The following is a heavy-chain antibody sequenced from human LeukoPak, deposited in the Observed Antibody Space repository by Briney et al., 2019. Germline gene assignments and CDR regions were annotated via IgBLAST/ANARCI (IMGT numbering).Heavy chain of an antibody. Sequence: GGSLRLSCAASRFMFSTYSMNWVRQAPGKGLEWVANIKQDGSEKSYVDSVKGRFAISRDNAKNSLYLQMNSLRAEDTAVYFCARDMTGYCTSSSCFGGLCDYWGQGTLVTVSS. CDR3: ARDMTGYCTSSSCFGGLCDY. CDR1: RFMFSTYS. J-gene: IGHJ4*02. CDR2: IKQDGSEK. V-gene: IGHV3-7*01. D-gene: IGHD2-2*01.